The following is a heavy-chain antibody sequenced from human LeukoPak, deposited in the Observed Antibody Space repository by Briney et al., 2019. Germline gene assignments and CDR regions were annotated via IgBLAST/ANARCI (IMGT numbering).Heavy chain of an antibody. CDR2: VYTSGST. CDR1: GGSIRSGSYY. CDR3: ARAVGVRGVIAYNWFDP. V-gene: IGHV4-61*02. Sequence: SETLSLTCTVSGGSIRSGSYYWSWIRQAAGKGLEWIGRVYTSGSTNYNPSLESRVTISVDTSKNQFSLKLSSVTAADTAVYYCARAVGVRGVIAYNWFDPWGQGTLVTVSS. D-gene: IGHD3-10*01. J-gene: IGHJ5*02.